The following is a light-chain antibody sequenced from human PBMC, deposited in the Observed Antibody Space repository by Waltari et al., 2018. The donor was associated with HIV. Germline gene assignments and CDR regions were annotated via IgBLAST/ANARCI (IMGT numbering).Light chain of an antibody. J-gene: IGKJ1*01. CDR1: QAISRW. CDR2: ASS. Sequence: DIQMTQSPFFVSASVGDRVTITCRASQAISRWLTWYQQRPGAAPKLLIYASSTLQSGVPTRFGGSGSGAKFTLTISSLQPEDFATYDCQQADGLPWTFGQGTKVEMK. CDR3: QQADGLPWT. V-gene: IGKV1-12*01.